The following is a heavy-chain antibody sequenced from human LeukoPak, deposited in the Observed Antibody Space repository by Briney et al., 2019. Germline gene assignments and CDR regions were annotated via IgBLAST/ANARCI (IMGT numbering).Heavy chain of an antibody. CDR1: GFTFDDYA. V-gene: IGHV3-9*01. Sequence: GGSLRLSCAASGFTFDDYAMHWVRQAPGKGLEWVSGISWNSGSIGYADSVKGRFTISGDNAKNSLYLQMNSLRAEDTALYYCAKRYYGGAFDIWGQGTMVTVSS. CDR2: ISWNSGSI. D-gene: IGHD4-23*01. J-gene: IGHJ3*02. CDR3: AKRYYGGAFDI.